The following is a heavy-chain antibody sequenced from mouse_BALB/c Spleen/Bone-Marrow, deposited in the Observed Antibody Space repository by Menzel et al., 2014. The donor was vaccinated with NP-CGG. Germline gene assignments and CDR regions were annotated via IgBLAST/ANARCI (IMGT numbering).Heavy chain of an antibody. CDR3: TRGGNWDDFDY. V-gene: IGHV5-17*02. D-gene: IGHD4-1*01. CDR1: GFTFSSFG. CDR2: ISSGSSTI. Sequence: DVQLVESGGGLVQPGGSRKPSCAASGFTFSSFGMHWVRQTPEKGLEWVAYISSGSSTIYYADTVKGRFTISRDNPKNTLFLQVTSLRSEDTAMYYCTRGGNWDDFDYWGQGTTLTVSS. J-gene: IGHJ2*01.